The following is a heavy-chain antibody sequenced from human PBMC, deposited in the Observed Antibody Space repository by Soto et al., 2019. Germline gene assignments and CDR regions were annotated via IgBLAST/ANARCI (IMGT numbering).Heavy chain of an antibody. CDR3: ARDGLRFLEWSLGY. J-gene: IGHJ4*02. Sequence: ASVKVSCKASGYTFTSYAMHWVRQAPGQRLEWMGWISAGNDNTKYSQKFQGRVTITRDPSASTAYMELSSLRSEDTAVYYCARDGLRFLEWSLGYWGQGTLVTVSS. CDR2: ISAGNDNT. CDR1: GYTFTSYA. V-gene: IGHV1-3*01. D-gene: IGHD3-3*01.